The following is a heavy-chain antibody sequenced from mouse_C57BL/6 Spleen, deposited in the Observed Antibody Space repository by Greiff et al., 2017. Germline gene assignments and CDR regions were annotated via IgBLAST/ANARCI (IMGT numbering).Heavy chain of an antibody. D-gene: IGHD2-4*01. Sequence: QVQLQQPGTELVKPGASVKLSCKASGYTFTSYWMHWVKQRPGQGLEWIGNINPSNGGTNYNEKFKSKATLTVEKSSSTAYMQLSSLTSEDSAVYYCAREGYYDYDPFAYWGQGTLVTVSA. CDR1: GYTFTSYW. CDR3: AREGYYDYDPFAY. CDR2: INPSNGGT. V-gene: IGHV1-53*01. J-gene: IGHJ3*01.